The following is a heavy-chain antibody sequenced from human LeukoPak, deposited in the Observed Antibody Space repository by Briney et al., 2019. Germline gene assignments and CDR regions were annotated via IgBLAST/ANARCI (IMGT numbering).Heavy chain of an antibody. CDR2: ISGGGDTT. V-gene: IGHV3-23*01. CDR1: GFSFSSYT. J-gene: IGHJ4*02. CDR3: ARDQISYSSGWYGDDY. D-gene: IGHD6-19*01. Sequence: PGGSLRLSCSASGFSFSSYTMTWVRQAPGKGPEWVSIISGGGDTTFYTDSVKGRFTISRDNSKNTLYLQMNSLRAEDTAVYYCARDQISYSSGWYGDDYWGQGTLVSVSS.